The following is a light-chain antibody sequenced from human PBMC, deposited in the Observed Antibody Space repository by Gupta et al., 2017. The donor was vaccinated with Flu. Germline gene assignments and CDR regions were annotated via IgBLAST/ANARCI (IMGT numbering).Light chain of an antibody. V-gene: IGKV1-5*03. CDR3: QQFKTYPWT. Sequence: DIQMTQSPSTLSASVGDRVTISCRASQSINTWLAWYQQKPGKAPKLLIYKASTLESGVPPRFSGSGSGTDFTPTISSLQPDDFATYFCQQFKTYPWTFGQGTKVEFK. CDR2: KAS. J-gene: IGKJ1*01. CDR1: QSINTW.